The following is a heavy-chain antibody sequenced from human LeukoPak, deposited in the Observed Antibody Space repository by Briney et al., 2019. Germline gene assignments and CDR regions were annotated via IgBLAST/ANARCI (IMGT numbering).Heavy chain of an antibody. CDR1: EYTFSIYN. V-gene: IGHV1-46*01. CDR2: INPSGGS. J-gene: IGHJ4*02. D-gene: IGHD6-13*01. CDR3: AREGVAGTGLDY. Sequence: ASVKVSCKASEYTFSIYNMHWVRQAPGLGLEWMGIINPSGGSAQKFQGRVTMTRDTSTSTVYMELSSLRSEDTAVYFCAREGVAGTGLDYWGQGTLVTVSS.